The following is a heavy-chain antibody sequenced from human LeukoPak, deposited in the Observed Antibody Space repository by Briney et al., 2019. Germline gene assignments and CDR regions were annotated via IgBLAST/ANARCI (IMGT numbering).Heavy chain of an antibody. D-gene: IGHD2-2*02. V-gene: IGHV4-39*01. CDR1: GGSISSSSYY. Sequence: PSETLSLTCTVSGGSISSSSYYWGWIRQPPGKGLEWIGYIYHSGSTYYNPSLKSRVTISVDRSKNQFSLKLSSVTAADTAVYYCATNRYCSSTSCYRFDPWGQGTLVTVSS. CDR3: ATNRYCSSTSCYRFDP. J-gene: IGHJ5*02. CDR2: IYHSGST.